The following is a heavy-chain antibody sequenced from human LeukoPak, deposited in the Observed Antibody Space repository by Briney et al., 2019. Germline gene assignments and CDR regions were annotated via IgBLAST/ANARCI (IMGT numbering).Heavy chain of an antibody. CDR2: IYYSGST. J-gene: IGHJ3*02. D-gene: IGHD3-22*01. Sequence: SETLSLTCTVSGGSISSSDYYWGWIRQPPGKGLEWIGCIYYSGSTYYKPSLKSRVTISVDTSKTQFSLKLSSVTAADTAVYFCARGPYSYDSSGAFDIWGQGTMVTVSS. V-gene: IGHV4-39*07. CDR3: ARGPYSYDSSGAFDI. CDR1: GGSISSSDYY.